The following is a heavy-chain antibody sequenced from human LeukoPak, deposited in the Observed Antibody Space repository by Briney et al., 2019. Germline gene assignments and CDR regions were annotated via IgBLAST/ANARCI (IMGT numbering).Heavy chain of an antibody. J-gene: IGHJ5*02. CDR3: ARDVHGSGTWDWFDP. D-gene: IGHD3-10*01. Sequence: SETLSLTCTVSGGSISSYYWSWIRQPAGRRLEWIGRIYASGNTTYTPSLKSRVTMSVDTSKNQFSLNLSSVTAADTAVYYCARDVHGSGTWDWFDPWGQGTLVTVSS. CDR1: GGSISSYY. CDR2: IYASGNT. V-gene: IGHV4-4*07.